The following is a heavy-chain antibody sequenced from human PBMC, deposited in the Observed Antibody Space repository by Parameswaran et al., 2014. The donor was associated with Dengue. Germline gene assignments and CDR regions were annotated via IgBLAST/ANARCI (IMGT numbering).Heavy chain of an antibody. CDR2: ISYDGTND. J-gene: IGHJ4*02. CDR3: ARETTVTSIFDY. D-gene: IGHD4-17*01. Sequence: VRQMPGKGLEWVAVISYDGTNDYYAESVTGRFTISRDNSRKTLYLQMNSLKVEDTAMYYCARETTVTSIFDYWGQGTLVTVSS. V-gene: IGHV3-30-3*01.